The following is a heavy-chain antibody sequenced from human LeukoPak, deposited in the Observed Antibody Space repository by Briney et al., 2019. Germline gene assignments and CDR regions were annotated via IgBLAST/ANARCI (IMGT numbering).Heavy chain of an antibody. Sequence: EASVKVSCKTSGYSFTDYYMHWVRQAPGQGLEWMGWINPNSGGTSSAQKFQGRVTMTRDTSITTVYMEVNWLTPDDTAIYYCARADRLHGGPYLIGPWGQGTLVTVSS. CDR2: INPNSGGT. CDR1: GYSFTDYY. J-gene: IGHJ5*02. D-gene: IGHD2-21*01. V-gene: IGHV1-2*02. CDR3: ARADRLHGGPYLIGP.